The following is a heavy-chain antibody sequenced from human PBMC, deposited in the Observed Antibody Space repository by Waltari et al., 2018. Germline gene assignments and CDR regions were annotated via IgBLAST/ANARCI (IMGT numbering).Heavy chain of an antibody. D-gene: IGHD2-21*02. J-gene: IGHJ4*02. CDR2: ISYDGGNK. Sequence: QVQLVESGGGVVQPGRSLRLSCAASGFTFSSYAMHWVRQAPGKGLEWVAVISYDGGNKYYADSVKGRFTISRDNSKNTLYLQMNSLRAEDTAVYYCARDRVTWVDYWGQGTLVTVSS. CDR3: ARDRVTWVDY. CDR1: GFTFSSYA. V-gene: IGHV3-30-3*01.